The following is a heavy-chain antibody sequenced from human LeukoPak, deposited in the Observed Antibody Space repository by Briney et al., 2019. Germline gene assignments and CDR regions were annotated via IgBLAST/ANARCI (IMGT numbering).Heavy chain of an antibody. CDR2: IYYSGST. Sequence: SETLSLTCTVSGGSISSSSYYWGWIRQPPGKGLEWIGSIYYSGSTYYNPSLKSRVTISVDRSKNQFSLKLSSVTAADTAVYYCARGSDSSSWFSYWGQGTLVTVSS. D-gene: IGHD6-13*01. CDR1: GGSISSSSYY. V-gene: IGHV4-39*07. CDR3: ARGSDSSSWFSY. J-gene: IGHJ4*02.